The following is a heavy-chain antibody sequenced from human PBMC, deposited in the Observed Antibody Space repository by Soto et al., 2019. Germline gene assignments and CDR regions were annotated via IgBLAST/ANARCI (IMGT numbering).Heavy chain of an antibody. Sequence: SLRLSCAASGFTFSSYAMSWVRQAPGKGLEWVSAISGSGGSTYYADSVKGRFTISRDNSKNTLYLQMNSLRAEDTAVYYCAKVVVVPAAMPHDAFDIWGQGTMVTVSS. CDR3: AKVVVVPAAMPHDAFDI. CDR2: ISGSGGST. D-gene: IGHD2-2*01. J-gene: IGHJ3*02. V-gene: IGHV3-23*01. CDR1: GFTFSSYA.